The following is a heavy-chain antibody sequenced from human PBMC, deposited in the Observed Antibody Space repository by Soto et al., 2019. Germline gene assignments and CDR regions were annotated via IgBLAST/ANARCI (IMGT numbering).Heavy chain of an antibody. CDR3: ARGDPLLWFGEKVYYGMDV. D-gene: IGHD3-10*01. Sequence: SETLSLTCTVSGGSVSSGNYYWSWIRQPPGKGLEWIGFIYYTGSTSYNPSLKSRVTISMDTSKNQFSLKLTSVTAADTAVYYCARGDPLLWFGEKVYYGMDVWGQGTTVTVSS. CDR2: IYYTGST. V-gene: IGHV4-61*01. CDR1: GGSVSSGNYY. J-gene: IGHJ6*02.